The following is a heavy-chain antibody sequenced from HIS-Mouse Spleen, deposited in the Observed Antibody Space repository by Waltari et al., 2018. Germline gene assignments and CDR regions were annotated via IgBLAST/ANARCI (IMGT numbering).Heavy chain of an antibody. Sequence: QLQLQESGPGLVKPSATLSLTCTVPGGSISSSSYYLAWIRQPPGKGLEWIGSIYYSGSTYYNPSLKSRVTISVDTSKNQFSLKLSSVTAADTAVYYCAREIPYSSSWYDWYFDLWGRGTLVTVSS. CDR1: GGSISSSSYY. CDR3: AREIPYSSSWYDWYFDL. D-gene: IGHD6-13*01. V-gene: IGHV4-39*07. J-gene: IGHJ2*01. CDR2: IYYSGST.